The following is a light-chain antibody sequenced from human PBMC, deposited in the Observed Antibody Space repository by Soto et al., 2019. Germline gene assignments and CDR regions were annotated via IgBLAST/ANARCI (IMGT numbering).Light chain of an antibody. CDR3: QQNASYST. Sequence: IQMTQSPSTLSASIGDRVTITCRASQTISTWLAWYQQKPGKAPNLLMYGASTLRSGVPSRFSGSGSGTEFTLTISSLQPDDFATYFCQQNASYSTFGQGTRLEF. J-gene: IGKJ5*01. CDR2: GAS. CDR1: QTISTW. V-gene: IGKV1-5*01.